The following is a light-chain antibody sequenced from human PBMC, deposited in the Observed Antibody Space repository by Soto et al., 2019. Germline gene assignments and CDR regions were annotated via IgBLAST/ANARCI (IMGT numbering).Light chain of an antibody. CDR1: QSVGDQ. CDR2: DAS. J-gene: IGKJ4*01. CDR3: QHRANWPLLV. V-gene: IGKV3-11*01. Sequence: EIVLTQSPATLSLSPGERATLSCRASQSVGDQLAWYQQKPGQAPRLLIYDASNRAAGIPTRFSGSGSGAAFSLISSSLEPEDSAIYYCQHRANWPLLVFGGGTKCEIK.